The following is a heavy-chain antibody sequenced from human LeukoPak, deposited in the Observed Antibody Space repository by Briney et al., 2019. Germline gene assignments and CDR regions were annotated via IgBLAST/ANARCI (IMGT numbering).Heavy chain of an antibody. V-gene: IGHV4-31*03. CDR2: IYYTGST. Sequence: PSETVSLTCTVSGASISSGGYYWSWLRQHPAKGLEWIGYIYYTGSTYYNPSLKSRVTMSVDTSKNQFSLTLSSVTAADTGVYYCANHCSGGTCYRYYFDHWGQGTLVTVSA. CDR1: GASISSGGYY. D-gene: IGHD2-15*01. J-gene: IGHJ4*02. CDR3: ANHCSGGTCYRYYFDH.